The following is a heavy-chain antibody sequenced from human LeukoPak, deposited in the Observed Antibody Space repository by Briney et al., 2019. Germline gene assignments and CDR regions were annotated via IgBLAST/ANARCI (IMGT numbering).Heavy chain of an antibody. D-gene: IGHD1-26*01. Sequence: PGRSLRLSCAASGFTFSSYSMNWVRQAPGKGVEWVSYISSSSSTIYYADSVKGRFTISRDNAKSSLYLQMNSLRAEDTAVYYCARGRGAADYWGQGTLVTVSS. CDR2: ISSSSSTI. CDR1: GFTFSSYS. V-gene: IGHV3-48*04. CDR3: ARGRGAADY. J-gene: IGHJ4*02.